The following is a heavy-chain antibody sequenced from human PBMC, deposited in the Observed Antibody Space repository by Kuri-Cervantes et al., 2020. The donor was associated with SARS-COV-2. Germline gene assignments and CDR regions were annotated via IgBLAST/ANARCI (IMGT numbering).Heavy chain of an antibody. CDR3: ATGLLISIGGYFQH. V-gene: IGHV1-46*02. Sequence: ASVKVSCKASGGTLNTYSFSWVRQAPGQGLEWMGIINPSGGSTTYAQKFQGRVTMTRDTSTSTVYMQLSSLTSEDTAVYYCATGLLISIGGYFQHWGQGTLVTVSS. CDR1: GGTLNTYS. J-gene: IGHJ1*01. D-gene: IGHD3-9*01. CDR2: INPSGGST.